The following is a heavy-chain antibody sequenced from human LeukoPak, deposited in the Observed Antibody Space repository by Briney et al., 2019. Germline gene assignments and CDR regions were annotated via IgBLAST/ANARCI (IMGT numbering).Heavy chain of an antibody. Sequence: GGSLRLSCAASGFTFSSYAMHWVRQAPGKGLEWVAVISYDGSNKYYAGSVKGRFTISRDNSKNTLYLQMNSLRAEDTAVYYCARGMLIVVVPAAIHYGMDVWGQGTTITVSS. D-gene: IGHD2-2*01. J-gene: IGHJ6*02. V-gene: IGHV3-30-3*01. CDR1: GFTFSSYA. CDR3: ARGMLIVVVPAAIHYGMDV. CDR2: ISYDGSNK.